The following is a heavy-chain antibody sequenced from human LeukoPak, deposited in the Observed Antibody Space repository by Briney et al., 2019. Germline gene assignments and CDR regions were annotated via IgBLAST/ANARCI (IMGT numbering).Heavy chain of an antibody. Sequence: PGGSLRLSCAASRFSFSNHAMNWVRQAPGKGLEWISLISHSGSSTYYADSVKGRFTVSRDNSNNTLYLQMNSLRAEDTAVYYCAKGDGELRYVDPLFQFRLYFDHWGQGALVTVSS. D-gene: IGHD3-9*01. CDR3: AKGDGELRYVDPLFQFRLYFDH. V-gene: IGHV3-23*01. J-gene: IGHJ4*02. CDR1: RFSFSNHA. CDR2: ISHSGSST.